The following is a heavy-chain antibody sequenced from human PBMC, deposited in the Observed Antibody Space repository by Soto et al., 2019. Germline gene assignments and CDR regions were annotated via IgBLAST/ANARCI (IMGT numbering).Heavy chain of an antibody. Sequence: QVQLAESGGGVVQPGGSLRLSCAASGFTFSDYGIDWIRQAPGKGLGWVAVISHEGGTQYYADSVRGRFTVSRDNSKNILYLQMDRLRPEDTAVYFWANEGSPKVSRWDDYWGQGTLVTVSS. CDR1: GFTFSDYG. CDR3: ANEGSPKVSRWDDY. D-gene: IGHD1-26*01. J-gene: IGHJ4*02. CDR2: ISHEGGTQ. V-gene: IGHV3-30*18.